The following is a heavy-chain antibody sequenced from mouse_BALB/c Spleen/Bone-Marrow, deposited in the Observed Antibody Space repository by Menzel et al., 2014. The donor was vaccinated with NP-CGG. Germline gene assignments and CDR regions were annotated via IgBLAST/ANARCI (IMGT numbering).Heavy chain of an antibody. CDR1: GDSITSGY. CDR2: ISYSGST. CDR3: ARSGGNYDYFDY. V-gene: IGHV3-8*02. Sequence: EVHLVESGPSLVKPSQTLSLTCSVTGDSITSGYWNWIRKFPGNKLEYMGYISYSGSTYYNPSLKSRMSITRDTSKNQYYLQLNSVTTEDTATYYCARSGGNYDYFDYWGQGTTLTVPS. D-gene: IGHD2-1*01. J-gene: IGHJ2*01.